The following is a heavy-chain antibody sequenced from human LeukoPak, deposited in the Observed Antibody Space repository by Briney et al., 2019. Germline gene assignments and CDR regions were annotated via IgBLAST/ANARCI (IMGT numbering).Heavy chain of an antibody. V-gene: IGHV4-59*01. D-gene: IGHD4-17*01. CDR1: GGSISSYY. Sequence: SETLSLTCTVSGGSISSYYWSWIRQPPGKGLEWIGYIYYSGSTNYNPSLKSRVTISVDTSKNQFSLKLSSVTAADTAVYYCARDVGYGDSILPRGWPSDAFDIWGQGTMVTVSS. J-gene: IGHJ3*02. CDR3: ARDVGYGDSILPRGWPSDAFDI. CDR2: IYYSGST.